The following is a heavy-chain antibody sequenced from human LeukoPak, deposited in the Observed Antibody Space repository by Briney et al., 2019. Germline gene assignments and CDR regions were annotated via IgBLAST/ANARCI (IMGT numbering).Heavy chain of an antibody. Sequence: PGGSLRLSCAASGFTVSSNYMSWVRQAPGKGLEWVAVISYDGSNKYYADSVKGRFTISRDNSKNTLYLQMNSLRAEDTAVYYCARDSGGRDYHYYYYGMDVWGQGTTVTVSS. CDR3: ARDSGGRDYHYYYYGMDV. CDR1: GFTVSSNY. V-gene: IGHV3-30-3*01. J-gene: IGHJ6*02. D-gene: IGHD4-17*01. CDR2: ISYDGSNK.